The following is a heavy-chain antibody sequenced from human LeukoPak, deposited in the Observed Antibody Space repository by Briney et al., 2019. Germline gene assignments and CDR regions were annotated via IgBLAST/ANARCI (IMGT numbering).Heavy chain of an antibody. Sequence: SETLSLTCTVSGGSISSSSYYWGWIRQPPRKGLEWIGSIYYSGSTYYNPSLKSRVTISVDTSKNQFSLKLSSVTAADTAVYYCARDPVGIDAFDIWGQGTMVTVSS. V-gene: IGHV4-39*07. CDR1: GGSISSSSYY. J-gene: IGHJ3*02. CDR2: IYYSGST. CDR3: ARDPVGIDAFDI.